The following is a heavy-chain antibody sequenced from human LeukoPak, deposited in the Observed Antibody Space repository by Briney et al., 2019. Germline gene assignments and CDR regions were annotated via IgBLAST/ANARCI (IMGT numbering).Heavy chain of an antibody. J-gene: IGHJ4*02. CDR1: GGSFSGYY. CDR2: IKHSGST. CDR3: ASSRRPALDY. D-gene: IGHD1-1*01. Sequence: SETLSLTCAVYGGSFSGYYWSWIRQPPGKGLEWIGEIKHSGSTNYNPSLKSRVTISVDTSKNQFSLKLSSVTAADTAVYYCASSRRPALDYWGQGTLVTVSS. V-gene: IGHV4-34*01.